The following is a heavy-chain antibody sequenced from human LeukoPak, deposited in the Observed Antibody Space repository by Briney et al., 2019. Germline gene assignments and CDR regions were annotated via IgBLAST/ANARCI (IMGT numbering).Heavy chain of an antibody. CDR2: VTGHTASI. CDR1: GFTFSSYA. Sequence: GGSLRLSCAASGFTFSSYAMSWVRQAPGKGLEWVSTVTGHTASIYYAESVKGRFAISRDNSKNTLYLQMNSLRAEDTALYYCAKDGGGGQLAFDIWGQGTMVTVSS. J-gene: IGHJ3*02. CDR3: AKDGGGGQLAFDI. V-gene: IGHV3-23*01. D-gene: IGHD2-15*01.